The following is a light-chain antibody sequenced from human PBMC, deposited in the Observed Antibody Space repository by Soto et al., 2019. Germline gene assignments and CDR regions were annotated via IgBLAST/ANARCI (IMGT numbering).Light chain of an antibody. Sequence: QSVLTQPPSVSGAPGQRVTISCTGSSSNIGAGYDVHWYQQLPGTAPKLLIYGNSNRPSGVPDRFSGSKSGTSASLAITGLQAVDEADYYCQSYDSSLSGWVLGGGTKVTVL. CDR3: QSYDSSLSGWV. CDR2: GNS. CDR1: SSNIGAGYD. J-gene: IGLJ3*02. V-gene: IGLV1-40*01.